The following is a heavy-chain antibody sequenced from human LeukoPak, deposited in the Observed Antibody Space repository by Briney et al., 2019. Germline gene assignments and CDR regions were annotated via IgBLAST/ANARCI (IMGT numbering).Heavy chain of an antibody. J-gene: IGHJ4*02. CDR2: LLAGVDTA. CDR1: GFTFSAYA. Sequence: QTGGSLRLSCAASGFTFSAYAMSWVRQAPGKGLEWVSSLLAGVDTAYYADFVQGRFTISRDDSKNTLYLHLNSLRGDDTAVYYCAKTPKYGGYPDSWGQGTLVTVSS. D-gene: IGHD5-12*01. CDR3: AKTPKYGGYPDS. V-gene: IGHV3-23*01.